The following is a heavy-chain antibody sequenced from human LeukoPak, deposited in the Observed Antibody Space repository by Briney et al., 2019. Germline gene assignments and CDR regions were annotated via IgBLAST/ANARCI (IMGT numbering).Heavy chain of an antibody. Sequence: SETLSLTCTISGGSISNYFWSWIRQPPGKGLEWIGYISYSGSTNNHNPSLKSRVTISVDTSKNQFSLKLSSVTAADTAVYYCARERVGFGYDFWSGPTPDPRTDAFDIWGQGTMVTVSS. D-gene: IGHD3-3*01. CDR1: GGSISNYF. J-gene: IGHJ3*02. CDR3: ARERVGFGYDFWSGPTPDPRTDAFDI. V-gene: IGHV4-59*12. CDR2: ISYSGSTN.